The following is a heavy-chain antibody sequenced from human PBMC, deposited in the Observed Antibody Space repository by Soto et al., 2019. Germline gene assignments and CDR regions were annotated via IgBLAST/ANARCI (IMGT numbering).Heavy chain of an antibody. V-gene: IGHV3-23*01. CDR3: ARGPRAPPPHDYGMDV. CDR2: ISGGGGTT. CDR1: GFTFSSHV. Sequence: EVQLLESGGGLVQPGGSLRLSCAASGFTFSSHVMNWVRQAPGKGLEWVAAISGGGGTTFYGDSVEGRVTMSRDNSKNTLLLQMNRLRAEDTAVYYCARGPRAPPPHDYGMDVWGQGTTVTVSS. J-gene: IGHJ6*02.